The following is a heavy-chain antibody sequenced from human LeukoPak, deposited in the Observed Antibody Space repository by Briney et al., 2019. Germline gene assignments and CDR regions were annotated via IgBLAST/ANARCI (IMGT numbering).Heavy chain of an antibody. CDR2: INPNSGGT. V-gene: IGHV1-2*02. CDR1: GYTFTGYY. Sequence: ASEKVSCKASGYTFTGYYMHWVRQAPGQGLEWMGWINPNSGGTNYAQKFQGRVTMTRDTSISTAYMELSRLRSDDTAVYYCARGTRIQLWLRDYYYYMDVWGKGTTVTISS. J-gene: IGHJ6*03. D-gene: IGHD5-18*01. CDR3: ARGTRIQLWLRDYYYYMDV.